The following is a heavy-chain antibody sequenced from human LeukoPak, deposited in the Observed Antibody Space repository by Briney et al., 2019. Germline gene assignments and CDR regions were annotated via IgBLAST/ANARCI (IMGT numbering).Heavy chain of an antibody. V-gene: IGHV1-69*13. CDR1: GGTFSSYA. Sequence: SVKVSCKASGGTFSSYAISWVRQAPGQGLEWMGGIIPIFGTANYAQKFQGRVTITADESTSTAYMELSSLRSEDTAVYYCAREKSRGATLLDAFDIWGQGTMVTVSS. CDR2: IIPIFGTA. CDR3: AREKSRGATLLDAFDI. D-gene: IGHD1-26*01. J-gene: IGHJ3*02.